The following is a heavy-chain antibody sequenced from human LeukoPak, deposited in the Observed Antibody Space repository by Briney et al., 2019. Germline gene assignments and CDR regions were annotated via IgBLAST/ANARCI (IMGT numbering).Heavy chain of an antibody. CDR3: ARDQITDYYDSSGYYDI. V-gene: IGHV1-18*01. J-gene: IGHJ3*02. D-gene: IGHD3-22*01. CDR2: IIAYNGNT. CDR1: GYTFTSYG. Sequence: ASVKVSCKASGYTFTSYGISWVRQAPGQGLEWMGWIIAYNGNTNYAQKLQGRVTITTDTSTSTAYMELRSLRSDDTAVYYCARDQITDYYDSSGYYDIWGKGTMVTVSS.